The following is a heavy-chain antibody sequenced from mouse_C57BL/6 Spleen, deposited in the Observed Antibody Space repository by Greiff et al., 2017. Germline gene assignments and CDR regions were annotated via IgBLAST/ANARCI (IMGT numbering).Heavy chain of an antibody. CDR3: ARRPHYYGSSYWYFDV. V-gene: IGHV1-9*01. J-gene: IGHJ1*03. D-gene: IGHD1-1*01. CDR2: ILPGSGST. CDR1: GYTFTGYW. Sequence: VQLQPSGAELMKPGASVKLSCKATGYTFTGYWIEWVKQRPGHGLEWIGEILPGSGSTNYNEKFKGKATFTADTSSNTAYMQLSSLTTEDSAIYYCARRPHYYGSSYWYFDVWGTGTTVTVSS.